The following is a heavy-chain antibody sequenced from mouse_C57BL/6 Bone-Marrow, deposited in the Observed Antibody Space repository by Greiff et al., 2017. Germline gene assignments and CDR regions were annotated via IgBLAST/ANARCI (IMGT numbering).Heavy chain of an antibody. CDR2: IDPEDGDT. V-gene: IGHV14-1*01. D-gene: IGHD1-1*01. Sequence: EVQLQQSGAELVRPGASVKLSCTASGFNIKDYYMHWVKQRPEQGLEWIGRIDPEDGDTEYAPKFQGKATMTADTPSHTAYLQLSSLTSEDTAVYYCTRAYYGSSYDYAMDYWGQGTSVTVSS. CDR3: TRAYYGSSYDYAMDY. CDR1: GFNIKDYY. J-gene: IGHJ4*01.